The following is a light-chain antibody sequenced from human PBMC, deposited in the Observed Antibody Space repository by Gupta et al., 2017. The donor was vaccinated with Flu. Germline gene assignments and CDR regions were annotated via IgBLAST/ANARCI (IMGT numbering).Light chain of an antibody. CDR1: QDINIF. Sequence: SLLYASVGDRGTITCRASQDINIFLAWYKQKPGKAPKLLIYTASTWQRGVPSRFSGSGSGKEFTLTISSRQPEDFATYYCQQCQNYPPNTFGRGTKVDVK. CDR2: TAS. CDR3: QQCQNYPPNT. J-gene: IGKJ4*01. V-gene: IGKV1-9*01.